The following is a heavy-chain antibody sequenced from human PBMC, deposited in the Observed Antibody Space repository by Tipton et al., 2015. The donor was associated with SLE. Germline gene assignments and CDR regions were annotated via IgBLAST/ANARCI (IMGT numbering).Heavy chain of an antibody. Sequence: TLSLTCTVSDDSISNYYWSWIRQPPGKRLEWIGFIQGRENTNYNPSLESRVTISVDTSKNQFSLQLTSVTAADTAIYYCARESFTNDFYYYMDVWGKGTTVTVSS. J-gene: IGHJ6*03. CDR3: ARESFTNDFYYYMDV. CDR2: IQGRENT. V-gene: IGHV4-59*01. D-gene: IGHD2-8*01. CDR1: DDSISNYY.